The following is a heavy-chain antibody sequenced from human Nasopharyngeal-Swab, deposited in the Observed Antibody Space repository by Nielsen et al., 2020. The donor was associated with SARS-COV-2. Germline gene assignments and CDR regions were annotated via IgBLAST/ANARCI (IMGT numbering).Heavy chain of an antibody. Sequence: GGSLRLSCAASGITFSTYAMSWVRQAPGKGLEWVSVIGGSGGGTRYTNSVKGRFTISRDNSKNTLYLQMNSLRAEDTAVYYCASVTTVAYYYYGMDVWGQGTTVTVSS. CDR3: ASVTTVAYYYYGMDV. D-gene: IGHD4-11*01. V-gene: IGHV3-23*01. J-gene: IGHJ6*02. CDR1: GITFSTYA. CDR2: IGGSGGGT.